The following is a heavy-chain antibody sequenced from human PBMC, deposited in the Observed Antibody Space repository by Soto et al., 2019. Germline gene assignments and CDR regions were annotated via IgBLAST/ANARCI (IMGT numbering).Heavy chain of an antibody. V-gene: IGHV1-18*04. Sequence: QVQLVQSGAEVKKPGASVKVSCKASGYTFTSYGISWVRQAPGQGLEWMGWISAYNGNTNYAQKLQGRVTMTTDTSTSTAYMELRSRGSADTAVYYWATSYCSITSGSGNWFDPWAREPWSPSPQ. CDR1: GYTFTSYG. CDR3: ATSYCSITSGSGNWFDP. CDR2: ISAYNGNT. D-gene: IGHD2-2*01. J-gene: IGHJ5*02.